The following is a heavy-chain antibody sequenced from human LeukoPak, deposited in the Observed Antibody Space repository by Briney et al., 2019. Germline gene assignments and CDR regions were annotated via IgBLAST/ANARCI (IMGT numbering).Heavy chain of an antibody. CDR2: ISSSSSYI. J-gene: IGHJ5*02. Sequence: GGSLRLSCAASGFTFSSYSMNWVRQAPGKGLEWVSSISSSSSYIYYADSVKGRFTISRDNAKNSLYLQVNSLRAEDTAVYYCARDALPLQLWARSIWFDPWGQGTLVTVSS. CDR3: ARDALPLQLWARSIWFDP. V-gene: IGHV3-21*01. D-gene: IGHD5-18*01. CDR1: GFTFSSYS.